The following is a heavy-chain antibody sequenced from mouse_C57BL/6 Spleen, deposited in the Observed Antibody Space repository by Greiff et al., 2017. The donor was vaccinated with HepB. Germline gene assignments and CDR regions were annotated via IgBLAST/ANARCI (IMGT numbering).Heavy chain of an antibody. CDR2: IYPGDGDT. J-gene: IGHJ2*01. CDR1: GYAFSSYW. CDR3: ARGEGEGYFDY. Sequence: VMLVESGAELVKPGASVKISCKASGYAFSSYWMNWVKQRPGKGLEWIGQIYPGDGDTNYNGKFKGKATLTADKSSSTAYMQLSSLTSEDSAVYFCARGEGEGYFDYWGQGTTLTVSS. V-gene: IGHV1-80*01.